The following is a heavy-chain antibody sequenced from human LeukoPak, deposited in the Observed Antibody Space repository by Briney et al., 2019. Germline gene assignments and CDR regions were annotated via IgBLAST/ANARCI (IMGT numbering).Heavy chain of an antibody. CDR2: ISPHSGGT. CDR1: RYTFIDYY. Sequence: ASVKVSCKASRYTFIDYYIHWVRQAPGQGLEWMGWISPHSGGTNYAQKFQDRVTMTRDTSISTAYMELTRLRSDDSAVYYCSRSIVGATPIDYWGQGTLVTVSS. J-gene: IGHJ4*02. V-gene: IGHV1-2*02. CDR3: SRSIVGATPIDY. D-gene: IGHD1-26*01.